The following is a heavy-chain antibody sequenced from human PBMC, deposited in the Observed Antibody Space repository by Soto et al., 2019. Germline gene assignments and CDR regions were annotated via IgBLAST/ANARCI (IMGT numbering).Heavy chain of an antibody. D-gene: IGHD6-19*01. CDR1: GYTFTSYA. CDR2: INVGNGNT. CDR3: ARASSSGWYHYFDY. J-gene: IGHJ4*02. Sequence: GASVKVSCKASGYTFTSYAMHWVRQAPGQRLEWMGWINVGNGNTKYSQKFQGRVTMTRDTSASTAYMELSSLGSEDTAVYYCARASSSGWYHYFDYWGQGTLVTVSS. V-gene: IGHV1-3*01.